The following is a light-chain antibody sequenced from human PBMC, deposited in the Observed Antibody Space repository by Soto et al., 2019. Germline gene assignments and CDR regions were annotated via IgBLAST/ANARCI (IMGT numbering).Light chain of an antibody. V-gene: IGKV1-39*01. CDR3: LQSYSTLTWT. CDR2: SAS. J-gene: IGKJ1*01. CDR1: QSISTY. Sequence: DIQMTQSPSSLSASVGDRVTITCRASQSISTYLNWYQQKPGKAPKLLIFSASSLQSGVPSRFSGSGSGTDFTLTISSLHPEDSATYYCLQSYSTLTWTFGQGTKVEIK.